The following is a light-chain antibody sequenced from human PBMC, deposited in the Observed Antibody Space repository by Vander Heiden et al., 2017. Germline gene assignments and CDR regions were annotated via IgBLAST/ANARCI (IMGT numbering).Light chain of an antibody. V-gene: IGKV3-15*01. CDR3: QQYNYAPLT. Sequence: EIVMTQSPATLSVSPGERATLSASASQSVNSNLAWYQPKPAQAPRLPTYVSSTRATDIPARCSGRGSGNVFTPTSSSVQSEDVVLYYRQQYNYAPLTFGGGTKVEIK. CDR2: VSS. CDR1: QSVNSN. J-gene: IGKJ4*01.